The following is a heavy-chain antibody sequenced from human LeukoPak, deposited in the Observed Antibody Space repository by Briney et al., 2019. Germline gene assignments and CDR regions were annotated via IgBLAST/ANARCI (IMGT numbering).Heavy chain of an antibody. J-gene: IGHJ4*02. Sequence: HGESLKISCKGSEYSFTNYWIGWVRQMPGKGLEWMGIIYPGDSDTRYSPSFQGQVTISADRSISTAYLQWSSLKASDTAMYYCARHRRGSIYSSFDYWGQGTLVTVSS. CDR2: IYPGDSDT. CDR3: ARHRRGSIYSSFDY. CDR1: EYSFTNYW. D-gene: IGHD4-11*01. V-gene: IGHV5-51*01.